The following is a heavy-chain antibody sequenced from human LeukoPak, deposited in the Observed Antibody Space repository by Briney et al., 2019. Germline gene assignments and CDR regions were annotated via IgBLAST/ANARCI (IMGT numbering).Heavy chain of an antibody. CDR3: ASSYYYDSSGYYDY. CDR1: GGSISSGGYS. J-gene: IGHJ4*02. Sequence: SETLSLTCAVSGGSISSGGYSWSWIRQPPGKGLEWIGYIYHSGSTYYNPSLKSRVTISVDRSKNQLSLKLSSVTAADTAVYYCASSYYYDSSGYYDYWGQGTLVTVSS. CDR2: IYHSGST. D-gene: IGHD3-22*01. V-gene: IGHV4-30-2*01.